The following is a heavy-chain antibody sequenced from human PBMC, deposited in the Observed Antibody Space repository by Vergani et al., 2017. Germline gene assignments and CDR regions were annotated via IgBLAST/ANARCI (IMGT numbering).Heavy chain of an antibody. CDR1: RSTFKTYG. V-gene: IGHV3-33*01. CDR2: IYYDGSNA. J-gene: IGHJ6*03. Sequence: QGQLVESGGGIVQPGRSLTLSCVASRSTFKTYGMHWVRQAPGKGLEWVGLIYYDGSNAYYADSVKGRFTISRDNSKNTLYLQMSSLRAEDTAIYYCARDQVPAAIILNVGNHMDVWGKGTTVIVSS. CDR3: ARDQVPAAIILNVGNHMDV. D-gene: IGHD2-2*02.